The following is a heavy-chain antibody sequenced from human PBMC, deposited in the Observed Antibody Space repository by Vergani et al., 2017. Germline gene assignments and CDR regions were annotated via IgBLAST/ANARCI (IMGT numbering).Heavy chain of an antibody. Sequence: QVQLVESGGGVVQPGRSLRLSCAASGFTFSSYSMHWVRLAPGKGLEWVAVISYDGSNKYYADSVKGRFTISRDNSKNTLYLQMNSLRADDTATYYCAKRFSGWGIDYWGQETQVIVSS. CDR1: GFTFSSYS. CDR2: ISYDGSNK. J-gene: IGHJ4*02. V-gene: IGHV3-30*18. D-gene: IGHD3-16*01. CDR3: AKRFSGWGIDY.